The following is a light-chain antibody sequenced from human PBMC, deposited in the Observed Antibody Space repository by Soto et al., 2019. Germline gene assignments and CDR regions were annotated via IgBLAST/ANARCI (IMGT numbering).Light chain of an antibody. Sequence: EIVMTQSPATLSVSPGESATLSCRASQSVSSNLAWHQQKPGQAPRILMYDASTRATGISARFSGSGSGTEFTLTISILQSEDFAVYYCQQYHNWPITFGQGTRLEIK. CDR1: QSVSSN. CDR2: DAS. J-gene: IGKJ5*01. CDR3: QQYHNWPIT. V-gene: IGKV3-15*01.